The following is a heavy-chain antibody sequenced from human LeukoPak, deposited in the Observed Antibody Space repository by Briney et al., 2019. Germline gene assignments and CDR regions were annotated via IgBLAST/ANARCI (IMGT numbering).Heavy chain of an antibody. CDR2: IYYSGST. CDR3: ARADPSGYATQPFNWFDP. D-gene: IGHD2-8*01. V-gene: IGHV4-39*07. Sequence: TSETLSLTCTVSGGSISSSSYYWGWIRQPPGKGLEWIGSIYYSGSTYYNPSLKSRVTISVDTSKNQFSLKLSSVTAADTAVYYCARADPSGYATQPFNWFDPWGQGTLVTVSS. J-gene: IGHJ5*02. CDR1: GGSISSSSYY.